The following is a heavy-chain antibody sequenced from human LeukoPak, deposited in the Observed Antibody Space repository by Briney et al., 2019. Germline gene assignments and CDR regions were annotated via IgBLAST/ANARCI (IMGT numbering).Heavy chain of an antibody. D-gene: IGHD1-1*01. CDR3: TRGGGAQLLGN. Sequence: GASVKVSCKTSGYTFTDFYMHWVRQAPGKGLQWMGRVDPEDGETIYAENFQGRVTMIADTFTDSGYMHLTSLRSDDTAVYYCTRGGGAQLLGNWGQGTLVTVST. V-gene: IGHV1-69-2*01. CDR1: GYTFTDFY. CDR2: VDPEDGET. J-gene: IGHJ4*02.